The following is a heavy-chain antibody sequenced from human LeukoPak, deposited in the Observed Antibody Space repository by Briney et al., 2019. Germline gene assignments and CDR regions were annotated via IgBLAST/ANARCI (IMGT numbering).Heavy chain of an antibody. V-gene: IGHV3-66*03. CDR3: ARVTGYSYGRYFDY. D-gene: IGHD5-18*01. J-gene: IGHJ4*02. CDR1: EFIVSINY. Sequence: GGSLRLSCAASEFIVSINYMTWVRQAPGKGLEWVSLIYSRGDTKYADSVKGRFTISRDNSKNTLYLQMGSLRAEDMAMYYCARVTGYSYGRYFDYWGQGTLVTVSS. CDR2: IYSRGDT.